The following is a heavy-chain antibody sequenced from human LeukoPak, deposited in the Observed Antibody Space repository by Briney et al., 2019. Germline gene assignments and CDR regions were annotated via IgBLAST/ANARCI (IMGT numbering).Heavy chain of an antibody. D-gene: IGHD6-19*01. Sequence: GGSLRLSCAASGFTFSSYSMNWVRQAPGKGLEWVSSISSTSAYIYYADSVKGRFAISRDNAKNSLYLQMNSLRAEDTAVYYCARGGGWDAYYYYGMDVWGQGPTVTVSS. CDR2: ISSTSAYI. CDR3: ARGGGWDAYYYYGMDV. V-gene: IGHV3-21*01. CDR1: GFTFSSYS. J-gene: IGHJ6*02.